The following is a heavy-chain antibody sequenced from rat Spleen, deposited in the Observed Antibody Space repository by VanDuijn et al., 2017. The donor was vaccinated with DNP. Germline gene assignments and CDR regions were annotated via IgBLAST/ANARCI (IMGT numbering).Heavy chain of an antibody. V-gene: IGHV5-20*01. Sequence: EVQLVESGGGLVQPGGSLRLSCAASGFTFRDHYMAWVRQIPQKGLEWVASISHDDGTTYYRDSVKGRFTISRDNANRTLYLQMDSLRSEDTATYYCATSPGPNWFAYWGQGTLVTVSS. CDR1: GFTFRDHY. CDR2: ISHDDGTT. CDR3: ATSPGPNWFAY. J-gene: IGHJ3*01. D-gene: IGHD1-4*01.